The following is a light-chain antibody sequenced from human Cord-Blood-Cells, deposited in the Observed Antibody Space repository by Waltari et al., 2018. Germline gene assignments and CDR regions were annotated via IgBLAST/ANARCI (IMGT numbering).Light chain of an antibody. CDR2: DAS. Sequence: EIVLTKSPATLPLSQGERATLSCRASQRVSSYLAWYQQKPGQAPRLLIYDASNRATGIPARFSGSGSGTDFTLTISSLEPEDFAVYYCQQRSNWPPWTFGQGTKVEIK. CDR1: QRVSSY. J-gene: IGKJ1*01. V-gene: IGKV3-11*01. CDR3: QQRSNWPPWT.